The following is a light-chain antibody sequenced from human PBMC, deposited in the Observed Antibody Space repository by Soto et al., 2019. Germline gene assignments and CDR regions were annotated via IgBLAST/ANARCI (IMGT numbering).Light chain of an antibody. CDR3: SSYTSSSTLD. J-gene: IGLJ1*01. Sequence: QSALTQPASVSVSPGQSITISCTGTSSDVGGYNYVSWYQQHPGKAPKLMIYEVSNRPSGVSNRFSGSKSGNTASLTISGLQAEDEADYYCSSYTSSSTLDFGTGTKLTVL. CDR1: SSDVGGYNY. CDR2: EVS. V-gene: IGLV2-14*01.